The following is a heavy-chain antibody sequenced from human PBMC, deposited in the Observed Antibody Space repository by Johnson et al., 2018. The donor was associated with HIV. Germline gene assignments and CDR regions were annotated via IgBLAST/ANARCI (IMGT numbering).Heavy chain of an antibody. CDR3: ARGGYGEVFDI. D-gene: IGHD4-17*01. Sequence: VQLVESGGGLVQPGGSLKLSCAAYGFTFSGSAIHWVRQASGKGLEWVGRIRNKAKNYATEYGASVKGRFTISRDDSKNTAYLKMTSLKTEDTAVYYCARGGYGEVFDIWGQGTMVTVSS. CDR2: IRNKAKNYAT. J-gene: IGHJ3*02. CDR1: GFTFSGSA. V-gene: IGHV3-73*02.